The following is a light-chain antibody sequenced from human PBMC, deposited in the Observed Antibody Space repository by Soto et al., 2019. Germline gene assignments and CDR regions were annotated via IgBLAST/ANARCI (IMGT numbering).Light chain of an antibody. Sequence: EIVLTQSPATLSLSPGERATLSCRASKSIDSGYLAWYQQKPGQAPRLLIYGASSRATGIPDRFSGSGSGADFTLTITRLEPEDFSVFYCQHYTTSPPMYTFGQGTKLEIK. CDR1: KSIDSGY. CDR2: GAS. V-gene: IGKV3-20*01. CDR3: QHYTTSPPMYT. J-gene: IGKJ2*01.